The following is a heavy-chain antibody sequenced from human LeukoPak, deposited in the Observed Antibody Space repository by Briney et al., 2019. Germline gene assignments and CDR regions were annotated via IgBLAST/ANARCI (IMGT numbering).Heavy chain of an antibody. Sequence: PSDTLSLTCTVSGCSISSSSYYWGWIRQPPGKGLEGIWYIYYSWSTNYNPSPKSRVTISVDTSKNQFSLKLSSLTPAHTAAYYRGRVRARQKIYFDYWGQGTMVSVS. CDR1: GCSISSSSYY. D-gene: IGHD5-24*01. CDR3: GRVRARQKIYFDY. V-gene: IGHV4-61*05. J-gene: IGHJ4*02. CDR2: IYYSWST.